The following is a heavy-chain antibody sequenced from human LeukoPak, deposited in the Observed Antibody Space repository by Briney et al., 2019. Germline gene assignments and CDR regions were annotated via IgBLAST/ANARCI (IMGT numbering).Heavy chain of an antibody. D-gene: IGHD1-1*01. CDR1: GFTFSKYA. Sequence: PGGSLRLSCAASGFTFSKYAMSWVRQVPEKGLEWVSGTSGSGGSTYYADSVKGRFTISRDNSKNTLHLQMNSLRAEDTALYYCAEWNSVYWYFDLWGRGTLVTVSS. V-gene: IGHV3-23*01. J-gene: IGHJ2*01. CDR3: AEWNSVYWYFDL. CDR2: TSGSGGST.